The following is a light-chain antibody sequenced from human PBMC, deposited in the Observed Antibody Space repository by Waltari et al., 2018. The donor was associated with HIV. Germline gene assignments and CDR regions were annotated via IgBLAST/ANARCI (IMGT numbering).Light chain of an antibody. CDR1: QGISDS. CDR2: GAA. CDR3: QHYYTIPYT. Sequence: DIQMAQSPSSLSASVGDRVTITCRASQGISDSLAWYQHKSGQAPTLLVYGAARLESVVPSRFSGSGSGTDYTLTISSLQPEDSATYYCQHYYTIPYTFGQGTKLEIK. V-gene: IGKV1-NL1*01. J-gene: IGKJ2*01.